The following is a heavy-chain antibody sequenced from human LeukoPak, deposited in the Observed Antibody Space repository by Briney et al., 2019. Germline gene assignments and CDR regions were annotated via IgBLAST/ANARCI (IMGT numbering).Heavy chain of an antibody. CDR2: INHSGST. V-gene: IGHV4-34*01. CDR1: GGSFSGYY. D-gene: IGHD2-15*01. CDR3: ARRLVVAASFDY. Sequence: PSETLSLTCAVYGGSFSGYYWSWIRQPPGKGLEWIGEINHSGSTNYNPSLKSRVTISVDTSKNQFSLKLSSVTAADTAVYYCARRLVVAASFDYWGQGTLVTVSS. J-gene: IGHJ4*02.